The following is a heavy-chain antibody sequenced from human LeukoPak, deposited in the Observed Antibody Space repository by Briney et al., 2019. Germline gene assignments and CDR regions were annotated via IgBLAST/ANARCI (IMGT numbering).Heavy chain of an antibody. D-gene: IGHD2-2*01. CDR1: GFTFSSYS. CDR3: ANPAKGSFDY. J-gene: IGHJ4*02. V-gene: IGHV3-21*04. CDR2: ISSSSSYI. Sequence: GGSLRLSCAASGFTFSSYSMNWVRQAPGKGLEWVSSISSSSSYIYYADSVKGRFTISRDNSKNTLYLQMNSLRAEDTAVYYCANPAKGSFDYWGQGTLVTVSS.